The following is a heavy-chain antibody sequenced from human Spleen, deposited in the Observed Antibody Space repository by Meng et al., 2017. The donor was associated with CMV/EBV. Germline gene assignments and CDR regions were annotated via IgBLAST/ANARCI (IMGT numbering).Heavy chain of an antibody. V-gene: IGHV3-20*04. CDR1: GFTFEDYG. Sequence: GESLKISCEGFGFTFEDYGVSWVRQVPGKGLEWVSGINWSGVGIGYADSVKGRFTISRDNAKNSVYLQMNSLRDEDTALYYCARDLDVWGQGTTVTVSS. J-gene: IGHJ6*02. CDR2: INWSGVGI. CDR3: ARDLDV.